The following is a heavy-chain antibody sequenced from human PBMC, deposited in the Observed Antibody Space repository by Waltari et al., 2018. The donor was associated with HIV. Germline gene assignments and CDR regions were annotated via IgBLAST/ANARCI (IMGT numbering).Heavy chain of an antibody. CDR1: NGSITNANHY. CDR3: ARHDWRGSDGYDV. J-gene: IGHJ3*01. D-gene: IGHD3-3*01. CDR2: VYYSGNT. V-gene: IGHV4-39*01. Sequence: QLQLQESGPGLVQPSETLSLTCTVSNGSITNANHYWGWIRRPPGKGLEWIGSVYYSGNTYYNTALRSRVTISVDTSKSQFSLRLNSVTAADTAVYYCARHDWRGSDGYDVWGRGTMVTVSS.